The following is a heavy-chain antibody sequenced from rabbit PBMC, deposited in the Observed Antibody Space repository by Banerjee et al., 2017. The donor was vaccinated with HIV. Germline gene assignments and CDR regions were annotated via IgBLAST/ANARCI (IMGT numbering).Heavy chain of an antibody. D-gene: IGHD2-1*01. J-gene: IGHJ4*01. CDR3: ARDAYGDYDYFGL. CDR2: IYAGDGAT. CDR1: GIDFSTYG. Sequence: QEQLVESGGGLVTLGGSLKLSCKASGIDFSTYGISWVRQAPGKGLEWIACIYAGDGATYYASWAKGRFTISKAASTTVTLQVTSLTAADTATYFCARDAYGDYDYFGLWGQGPLVTVS. V-gene: IGHV1S45*01.